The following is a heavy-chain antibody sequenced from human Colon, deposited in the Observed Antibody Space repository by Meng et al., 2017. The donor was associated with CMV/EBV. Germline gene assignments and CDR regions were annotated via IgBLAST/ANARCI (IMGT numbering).Heavy chain of an antibody. D-gene: IGHD6-6*01. CDR3: ARGWVRDRSSLHFDY. CDR1: GGSFTNYY. V-gene: IGHV4-34*01. Sequence: QVHLQQGGAGLLKPSETLSLTCSLHGGSFTNYYWSWIRQPPGKGLEWIAEINHSGTTYYNPSLKSRVTLSLDSSTNQFSLKLSSVTAADAAIYYCARGWVRDRSSLHFDYWGQGTLVTVSS. CDR2: INHSGTT. J-gene: IGHJ4*02.